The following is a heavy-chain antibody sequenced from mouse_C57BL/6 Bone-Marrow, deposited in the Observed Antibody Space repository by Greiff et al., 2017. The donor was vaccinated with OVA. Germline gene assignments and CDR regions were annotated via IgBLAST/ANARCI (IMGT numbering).Heavy chain of an antibody. CDR3: ARDTGTMGFYYAMDY. CDR1: GFTFSDYY. Sequence: EVKLVESEGGLVQPGSSMKLSCTASGFTFSDYYMAWVRQVPEKGLEWVANINYDGSSTYYLDSLKSRFIISRDNAKNILYLQMSSLKSEDTATYYCARDTGTMGFYYAMDYWGQGTSVTVSS. J-gene: IGHJ4*01. V-gene: IGHV5-16*01. CDR2: INYDGSST. D-gene: IGHD4-1*01.